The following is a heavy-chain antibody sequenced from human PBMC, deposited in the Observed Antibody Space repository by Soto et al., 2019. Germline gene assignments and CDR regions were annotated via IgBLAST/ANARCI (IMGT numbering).Heavy chain of an antibody. CDR3: AKDGTYYDILTGKTMGYMDV. V-gene: IGHV3-9*01. Sequence: GGSLRLSCAASGFTFDDYAMHWVRQAPGKGLEWVSGISWNSGSIGYADSVKGRFTISRDNAKNSLYLQMNSLRAEDTALYYCAKDGTYYDILTGKTMGYMDVWGKGTTVTVSS. D-gene: IGHD3-9*01. CDR2: ISWNSGSI. CDR1: GFTFDDYA. J-gene: IGHJ6*03.